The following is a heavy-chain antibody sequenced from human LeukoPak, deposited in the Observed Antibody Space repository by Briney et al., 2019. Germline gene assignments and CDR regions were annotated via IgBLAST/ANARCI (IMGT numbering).Heavy chain of an antibody. Sequence: GGSLRLSCAASGFTFSDYYMSWIRQAPGKGLERVSYISSSGSTIYYADSVKGRFTISRDNAKNSLYLQMNSLRAEDTAVYYCAKDLSSSWYDLNLWGQGTLVTVSS. J-gene: IGHJ5*02. V-gene: IGHV3-11*01. CDR2: ISSSGSTI. CDR3: AKDLSSSWYDLNL. D-gene: IGHD6-13*01. CDR1: GFTFSDYY.